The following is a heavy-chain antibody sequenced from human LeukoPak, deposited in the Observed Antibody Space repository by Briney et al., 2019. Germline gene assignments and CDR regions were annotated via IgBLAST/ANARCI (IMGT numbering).Heavy chain of an antibody. D-gene: IGHD2-21*02. V-gene: IGHV3-13*01. Sequence: GGSLTLSCAVSGFTFTTDDMHWVRHPTPKGLEWVSAISTTGDTNYPGSVKGRFTISRENAKNSLYLQMISLRAGDTAVYYCARDESRGNLVTAPDYWGQGTLVTVSS. CDR3: ARDESRGNLVTAPDY. CDR1: GFTFTTDD. J-gene: IGHJ4*02. CDR2: ISTTGDT.